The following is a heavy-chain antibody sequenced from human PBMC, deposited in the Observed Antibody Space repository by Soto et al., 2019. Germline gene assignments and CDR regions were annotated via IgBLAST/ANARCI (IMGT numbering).Heavy chain of an antibody. J-gene: IGHJ3*02. V-gene: IGHV3-23*01. CDR1: GFTFSSYA. CDR3: AKVVTMIVVVIDAFDI. Sequence: GGSLRLSCAASGFTFSSYAMSWVRQAPGKGLEWVSAISGSGGSTYYADSVKGRFTISRDNSKNTLYLQMNSLRAEDTAVYYCAKVVTMIVVVIDAFDIWGQGTMVTVSS. CDR2: ISGSGGST. D-gene: IGHD3-22*01.